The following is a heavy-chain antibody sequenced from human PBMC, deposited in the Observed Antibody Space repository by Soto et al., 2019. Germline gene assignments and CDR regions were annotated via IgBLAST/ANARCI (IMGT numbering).Heavy chain of an antibody. J-gene: IGHJ6*02. CDR1: GFTFSTYS. CDR3: ARVRSYSYGQGYGMDV. CDR2: ISSSSGYI. D-gene: IGHD5-18*01. Sequence: EVQLVESGGGLVKPGGSLRLSCAASGFTFSTYSMNWVRQAPGKGLEWASSISSSSGYIYYADSVKGRFTISRDDAKNSLSLQMNSLRAEDTAVYYCARVRSYSYGQGYGMDVWGQGTTVTVSS. V-gene: IGHV3-21*01.